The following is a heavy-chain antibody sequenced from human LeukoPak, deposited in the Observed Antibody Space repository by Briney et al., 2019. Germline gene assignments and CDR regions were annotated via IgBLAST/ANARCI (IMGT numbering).Heavy chain of an antibody. Sequence: PGGSLRLSCAASGFTFSSYWMHWVRQAPGKGLVWVSRINSDGSITRYADSVKGRFTISRDNAKNTLYLQMNSLRVEDTAVYYCAREGSGWYFDYWGQGTLVTVSS. J-gene: IGHJ4*02. CDR2: INSDGSIT. D-gene: IGHD6-19*01. CDR3: AREGSGWYFDY. V-gene: IGHV3-74*01. CDR1: GFTFSSYW.